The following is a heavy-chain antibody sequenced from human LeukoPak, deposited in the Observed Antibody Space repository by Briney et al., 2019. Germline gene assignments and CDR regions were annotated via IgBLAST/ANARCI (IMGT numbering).Heavy chain of an antibody. CDR1: GGSISSYY. Sequence: PSETLSLTCTVSGGSISSYYWSWIRQPPGKGLEWIGYIYYSGSTNYNPSLKSRVTISVDTSKNQFSLKLSSVTAADTAVYYCARAPGGYSGYAHDAFDIWGQGTMVTVSS. D-gene: IGHD5-12*01. J-gene: IGHJ3*02. CDR2: IYYSGST. CDR3: ARAPGGYSGYAHDAFDI. V-gene: IGHV4-59*01.